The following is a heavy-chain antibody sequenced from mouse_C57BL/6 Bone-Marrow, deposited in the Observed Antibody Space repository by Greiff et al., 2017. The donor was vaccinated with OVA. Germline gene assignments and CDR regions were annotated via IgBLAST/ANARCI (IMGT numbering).Heavy chain of an antibody. CDR3: ASGNYGYIYAMDY. CDR2: IYPRSGNT. CDR1: GYTFTSYG. V-gene: IGHV1-81*01. Sequence: QVQLQQSGAELARPGASVKLSCKASGYTFTSYGISWVKQRTGQGLEWIGEIYPRSGNTYYNEKFKGKATLTADKSSSTAYMELRSLTSEDSAVYFCASGNYGYIYAMDYWGQGTSVTVSS. D-gene: IGHD2-2*01. J-gene: IGHJ4*01.